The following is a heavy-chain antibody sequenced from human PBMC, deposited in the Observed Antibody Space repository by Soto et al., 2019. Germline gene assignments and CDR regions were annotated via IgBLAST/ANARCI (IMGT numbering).Heavy chain of an antibody. Sequence: QVQLVQSGAEVKKPGSSMKVSCKASGGTFSSFGISWVRQAPGQGLEWMGGISPLFGTPNYAQKSQGRVTITEDESTSTAYMELSSLRSEDTAVYYCARDKSPLYYGASYGMDVWGQGTTVIVSS. CDR3: ARDKSPLYYGASYGMDV. V-gene: IGHV1-69*01. J-gene: IGHJ6*02. CDR1: GGTFSSFG. D-gene: IGHD3-10*01. CDR2: ISPLFGTP.